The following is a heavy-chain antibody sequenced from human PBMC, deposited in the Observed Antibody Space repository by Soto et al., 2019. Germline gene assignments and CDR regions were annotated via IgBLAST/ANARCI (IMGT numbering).Heavy chain of an antibody. Sequence: PSQTLSLTCAISGDSVSSNSAAWNWIRQSPSRGLEWLGRTYYRSKWYNDYAVSVKSRITINPDTSKNQFSLQLNSVTPEYTAVYYCARGAYCSGGSCYRNYYYYGMDVWGQGTTVTVSS. V-gene: IGHV6-1*01. CDR2: TYYRSKWYN. CDR1: GDSVSSNSAA. D-gene: IGHD2-15*01. J-gene: IGHJ6*02. CDR3: ARGAYCSGGSCYRNYYYYGMDV.